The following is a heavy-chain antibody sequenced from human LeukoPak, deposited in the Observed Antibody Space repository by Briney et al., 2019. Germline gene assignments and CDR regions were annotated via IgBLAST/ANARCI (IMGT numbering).Heavy chain of an antibody. D-gene: IGHD6-13*01. CDR1: GFTFSSYA. Sequence: GGSLSLSCAASGFTFSSYAMSWVRQAPGKGLEWVSGISDGGSSTYYADSVKGRFTISRDNSKNTLYLQMNSLRAEDTAVYYCAKREAAAGRGFDFWGQGTLVTVSS. V-gene: IGHV3-23*01. J-gene: IGHJ4*02. CDR2: ISDGGSST. CDR3: AKREAAAGRGFDF.